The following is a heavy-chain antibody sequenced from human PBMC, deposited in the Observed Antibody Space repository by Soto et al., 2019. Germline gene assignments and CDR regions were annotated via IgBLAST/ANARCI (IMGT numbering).Heavy chain of an antibody. Sequence: PSETLSLTCTVSGGSISSYYWSWIRQPAGKGLEWIGRIYTSGSTNYNPSLKSRVTMSVDTSKNQFSLKLSSVTAADTAVYYCARDGPLYYDFWSGYYSPYYGMDVWGQGTTVTVSS. D-gene: IGHD3-3*01. J-gene: IGHJ6*02. V-gene: IGHV4-4*07. CDR2: IYTSGST. CDR1: GGSISSYY. CDR3: ARDGPLYYDFWSGYYSPYYGMDV.